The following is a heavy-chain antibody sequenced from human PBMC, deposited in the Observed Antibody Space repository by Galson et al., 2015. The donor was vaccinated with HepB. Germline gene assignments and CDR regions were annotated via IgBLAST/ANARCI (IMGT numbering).Heavy chain of an antibody. Sequence: SLRLSCAASGFTFTSYGMHWVRQAPGKGLEWVAGIWADGTKKFYAESVQGRFTISRDNSKNILYLQMDSLRVEDTAAYFCTRDGSGSRPESYFDYWGQGTLVTVSS. CDR3: TRDGSGSRPESYFDY. CDR2: IWADGTKK. D-gene: IGHD1-26*01. V-gene: IGHV3-33*01. J-gene: IGHJ4*02. CDR1: GFTFTSYG.